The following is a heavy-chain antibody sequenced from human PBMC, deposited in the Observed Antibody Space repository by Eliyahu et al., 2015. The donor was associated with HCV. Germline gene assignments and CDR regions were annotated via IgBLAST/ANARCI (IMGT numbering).Heavy chain of an antibody. CDR2: IYTSGST. D-gene: IGHD2-15*01. V-gene: IGHV4-61*02. Sequence: QVQLQESGPGLVKPSQTLSLTCTVSGGSISSGSYYWSWIRQPAGKGLEWIGRIYTSGSTNYNPSLKSRVTISVDTSKNQFSLKLSSVTAADTAVYYCARDSCSGGSCYLGMDVWGQGTTVTVSS. CDR1: GGSISSGSYY. J-gene: IGHJ6*02. CDR3: ARDSCSGGSCYLGMDV.